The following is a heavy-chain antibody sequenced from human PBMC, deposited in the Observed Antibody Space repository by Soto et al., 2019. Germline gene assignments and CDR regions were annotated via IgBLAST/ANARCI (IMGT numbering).Heavy chain of an antibody. J-gene: IGHJ6*02. CDR1: GYTFSRYG. D-gene: IGHD2-2*01. V-gene: IGHV1-18*01. Sequence: ASVKVSCKASGYTFSRYGISLVRQAPVQVLELIVWIIGYNFDTNYSQKFQGRFTITIYTSTTTSYIELRVLTSDDTAIYYCSKHGQPADYHYGLDVWGQGTKVTGSS. CDR3: SKHGQPADYHYGLDV. CDR2: IIGYNFDT.